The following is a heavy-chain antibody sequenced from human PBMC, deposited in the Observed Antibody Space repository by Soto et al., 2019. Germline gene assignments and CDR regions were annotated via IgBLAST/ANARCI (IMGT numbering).Heavy chain of an antibody. CDR2: IDPSDSYP. Sequence: GESLKISCKGSGYSFTSYWISWVRQMPGKGLEWMGRIDPSDSYPNYSPSFQGHVTISADKSISTAYLQWSSLKASDTAMYYCARHALPGYYYDSSGYYGGMDVWGQGTTVTVSS. V-gene: IGHV5-10-1*01. CDR3: ARHALPGYYYDSSGYYGGMDV. J-gene: IGHJ6*02. D-gene: IGHD3-22*01. CDR1: GYSFTSYW.